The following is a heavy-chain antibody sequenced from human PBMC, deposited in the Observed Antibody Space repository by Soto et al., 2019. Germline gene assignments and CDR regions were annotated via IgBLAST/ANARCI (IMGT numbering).Heavy chain of an antibody. V-gene: IGHV4-30-2*03. CDR2: IYHSGST. J-gene: IGHJ6*02. D-gene: IGHD2-2*01. Sequence: PSETLSLTCAVSGGSISSGGYSWSWIRQPPGKGLEWIGYIYHSGSTNYNPSLKSRVTISVDTSKNQFSLKLSSVTAADTAVYYCARLRYCISTSCYGDYYYYGMDVWGQGTTVTVSS. CDR3: ARLRYCISTSCYGDYYYYGMDV. CDR1: GGSISSGGYS.